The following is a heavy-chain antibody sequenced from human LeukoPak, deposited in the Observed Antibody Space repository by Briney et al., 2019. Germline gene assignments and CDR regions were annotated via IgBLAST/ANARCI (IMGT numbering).Heavy chain of an antibody. J-gene: IGHJ4*02. V-gene: IGHV3-7*02. CDR1: GFSPREFW. CDR2: INQGGGVK. CDR3: ARFGYSGWNLEN. D-gene: IGHD5-12*01. Sequence: PGGSLRLSRAASGFSPREFWMTWVRQAPGKGLEWVANINQGGGVKYYVDSVKGRFTISRDDTESSLYVQMNSLRDEDTAVYYCARFGYSGWNLENWGQGTLVTVSS.